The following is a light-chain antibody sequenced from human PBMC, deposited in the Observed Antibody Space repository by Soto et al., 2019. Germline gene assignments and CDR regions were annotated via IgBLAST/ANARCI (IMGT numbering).Light chain of an antibody. J-gene: IGKJ2*01. CDR3: QQYCRFYMYT. CDR2: GAS. CDR1: QSVTNDY. Sequence: ENVLTQSPGTLSLSPGERATLSCRASQSVTNDYLAWYQQKPGQAPRLLIYGASSRPAGIPDRFTGIGSGKDFTFTITRVEPEDFAVYYCQQYCRFYMYTLCQGNKLEI. V-gene: IGKV3-20*01.